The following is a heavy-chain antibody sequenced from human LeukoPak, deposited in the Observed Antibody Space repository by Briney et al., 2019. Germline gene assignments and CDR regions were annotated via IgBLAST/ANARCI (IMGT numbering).Heavy chain of an antibody. Sequence: PGGSLRLSCAASGFTFSSYGMHWVRQAPGKGLEWVAFIRYDGSNKYYADSVKGRFTISRDNSKNTLYLQMNSLRAEDTAVYYCAKLYDAVTDKNYWGQGTLVTVSS. D-gene: IGHD4-17*01. V-gene: IGHV3-30*02. J-gene: IGHJ4*02. CDR2: IRYDGSNK. CDR1: GFTFSSYG. CDR3: AKLYDAVTDKNY.